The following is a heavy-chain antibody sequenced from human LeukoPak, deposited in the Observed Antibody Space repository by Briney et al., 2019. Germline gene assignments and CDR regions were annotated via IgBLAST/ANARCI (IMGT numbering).Heavy chain of an antibody. D-gene: IGHD6-19*01. CDR1: GYTLITYG. CDR2: INAYNGNT. Sequence: ASAKVSCKASGYTLITYGISWVRQAPGQGLEWMGWINAYNGNTNYAQKLQGRVTMTTDTSTSAAYMELRSLTSDDTAVYYCAREYSSGSNIDYWGQGTLVTVSS. V-gene: IGHV1-18*01. J-gene: IGHJ4*02. CDR3: AREYSSGSNIDY.